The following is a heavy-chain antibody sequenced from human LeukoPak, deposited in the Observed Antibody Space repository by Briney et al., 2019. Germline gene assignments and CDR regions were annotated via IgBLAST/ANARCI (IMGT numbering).Heavy chain of an antibody. D-gene: IGHD5-18*01. Sequence: ASVKVSCKASGGTFSSYAISWVRRAPGQGLEWMGGIIPIFGTANYAQKFQGRVTITADESTSTAYMELSSLRSEDTAVYHCARDFGYSYGSFDYWGQGTLVTVSS. V-gene: IGHV1-69*13. CDR3: ARDFGYSYGSFDY. CDR2: IIPIFGTA. J-gene: IGHJ4*02. CDR1: GGTFSSYA.